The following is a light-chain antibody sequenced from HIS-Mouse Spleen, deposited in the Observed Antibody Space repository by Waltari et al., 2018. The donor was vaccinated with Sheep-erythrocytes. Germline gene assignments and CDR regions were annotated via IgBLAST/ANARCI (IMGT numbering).Light chain of an antibody. V-gene: IGKV1-5*03. CDR2: KAS. Sequence: DIQITPSPSTLSASVGDRDSITCRASQSISSWLAWYQLKPGKAPKLLIYKASSLESGVPSRFSGSGSGTEFTLTISSLQPDDFATYYCQQYNSYSPLTFGGGTKVEIK. J-gene: IGKJ4*01. CDR3: QQYNSYSPLT. CDR1: QSISSW.